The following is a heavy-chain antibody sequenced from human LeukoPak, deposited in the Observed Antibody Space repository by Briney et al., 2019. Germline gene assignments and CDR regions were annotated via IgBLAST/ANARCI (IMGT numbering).Heavy chain of an antibody. V-gene: IGHV1-58*02. CDR2: IVVASGNT. J-gene: IGHJ4*02. Sequence: SVKDSCKASGFTFSSSAMQWVRQARGQRLEWIGWIVVASGNTNYAQKFQERVTITRDMSTSTAYMELSSPRSEDTAVYYCAAALYSSTWKDGYWGQGTLVTVSS. D-gene: IGHD6-13*01. CDR1: GFTFSSSA. CDR3: AAALYSSTWKDGY.